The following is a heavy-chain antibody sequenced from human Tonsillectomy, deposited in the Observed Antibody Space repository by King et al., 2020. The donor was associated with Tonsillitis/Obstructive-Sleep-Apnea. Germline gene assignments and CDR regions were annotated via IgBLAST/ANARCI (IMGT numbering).Heavy chain of an antibody. CDR3: EREDTMIVVVPLDY. Sequence: VQLVESGGGLVKPGGSLRLSCAASGFTFSSYTMNWVRQAPGKGLEWVSSISSSSSYIYYADSVKGRFTISRDNAKNSLYLQINSLRAEDTAVYYCEREDTMIVVVPLDYWGQGTLVTVSS. CDR2: ISSSSSYI. J-gene: IGHJ4*02. D-gene: IGHD3-22*01. CDR1: GFTFSSYT. V-gene: IGHV3-21*01.